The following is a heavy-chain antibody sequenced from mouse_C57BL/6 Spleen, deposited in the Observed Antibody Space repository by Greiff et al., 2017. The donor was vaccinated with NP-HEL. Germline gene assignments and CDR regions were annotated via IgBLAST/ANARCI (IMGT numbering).Heavy chain of an antibody. CDR1: GFSLTSYG. Sequence: VHLVESGPGLVAPSQSLSITCTVSGFSLTSYGVSWVRQPPGKGLEWLGVIWGDGSTNYHSALISRLSISKDNSKSQVFLKLNSLQTDDTATYYCATYGSSYVRGYYAMDYWGQGTSVTVSS. J-gene: IGHJ4*01. CDR3: ATYGSSYVRGYYAMDY. D-gene: IGHD1-1*01. CDR2: IWGDGST. V-gene: IGHV2-3*01.